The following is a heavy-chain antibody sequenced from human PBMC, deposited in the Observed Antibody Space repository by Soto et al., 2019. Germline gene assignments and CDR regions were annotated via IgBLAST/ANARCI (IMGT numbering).Heavy chain of an antibody. CDR1: GFTFSAYW. CDR3: ARDGEEGRGYYYYYMDV. Sequence: GGSLRLSCAASGFTFSAYWMSWVRQAPGKGLEWVANIKQDGSEKYFVDSVKGRFTVSRDNAKNSLYLQMNSLRAEDTAVYYCARDGEEGRGYYYYYMDVWGKGTTVTVSS. D-gene: IGHD2-15*01. J-gene: IGHJ6*03. CDR2: IKQDGSEK. V-gene: IGHV3-7*01.